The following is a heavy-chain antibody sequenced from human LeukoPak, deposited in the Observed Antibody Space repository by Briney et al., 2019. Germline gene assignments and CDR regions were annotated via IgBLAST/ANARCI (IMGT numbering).Heavy chain of an antibody. J-gene: IGHJ6*03. V-gene: IGHV4-59*08. CDR3: ARGIVVVAQLGYYYYYMDV. CDR2: LYYSGST. D-gene: IGHD2-15*01. Sequence: PSETLSLTCTVSGGSISSYYWSWIRQPPGRGLEWIGYLYYSGSTNYNPSLKSRVTISVDTSKNHFSLKLSSVTAADTAVYYCARGIVVVAQLGYYYYYMDVWGKGTTVTISS. CDR1: GGSISSYY.